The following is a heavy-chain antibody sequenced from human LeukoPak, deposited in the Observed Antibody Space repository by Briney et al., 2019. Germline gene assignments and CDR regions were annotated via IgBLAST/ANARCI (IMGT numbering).Heavy chain of an antibody. D-gene: IGHD3-10*01. Sequence: PGGSLRLSCAASGFTFSNYAMIWVRQAPGKGLEWVSSISSSSSYIYYADSVKGRFTISRDNAKNSLYLQMNSLRAEDTAVYYCARDLYYYGSGSYYGVYWGQGTLVTVSS. CDR2: ISSSSSYI. J-gene: IGHJ4*02. CDR3: ARDLYYYGSGSYYGVY. V-gene: IGHV3-21*01. CDR1: GFTFSNYA.